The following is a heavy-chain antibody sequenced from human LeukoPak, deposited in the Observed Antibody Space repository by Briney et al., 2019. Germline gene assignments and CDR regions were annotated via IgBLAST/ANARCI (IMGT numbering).Heavy chain of an antibody. D-gene: IGHD3-10*01. CDR3: ATALYGSGNFDY. CDR2: IIPIFGTA. V-gene: IGHV1-69*06. CDR1: GGTFSSYA. Sequence: GASVTVSCKASGGTFSSYAISWVRQAPGQGLEWMGGIIPIFGTANYAQKFQGRVTITADKSTSTAYMELSSLRSEDTAVYYCATALYGSGNFDYWGQGTLVTVSS. J-gene: IGHJ4*02.